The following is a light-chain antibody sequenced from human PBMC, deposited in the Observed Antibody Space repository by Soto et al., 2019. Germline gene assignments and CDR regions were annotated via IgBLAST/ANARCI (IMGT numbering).Light chain of an antibody. CDR2: EVS. J-gene: IGLJ1*01. CDR3: SSYRRSSTLV. Sequence: QSALTQPASVSGSPGQSITISCTGTSSDVGGYNYVSWYQQHPGKAPKLTIYEVSNRPSGVSNRFSGSKSGNTASLTISGLQAEDEADYYCSSYRRSSTLVFGTGTKLTVL. CDR1: SSDVGGYNY. V-gene: IGLV2-14*01.